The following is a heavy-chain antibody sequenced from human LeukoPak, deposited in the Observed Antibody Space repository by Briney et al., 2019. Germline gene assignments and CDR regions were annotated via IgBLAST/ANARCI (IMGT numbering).Heavy chain of an antibody. CDR3: ARELYDILTGYYYGMDV. J-gene: IGHJ6*02. CDR1: GFTFSSYW. V-gene: IGHV3-74*01. D-gene: IGHD3-9*01. CDR2: INSDGSST. Sequence: GGSLRLFCAASGFTFSSYWMHWVRQAPGKGLVWVSRINSDGSSTSYADSVKGRFTISRDNAKNTLYLQMNSLRAEDTAVYYCARELYDILTGYYYGMDVWGQGTTVTVSS.